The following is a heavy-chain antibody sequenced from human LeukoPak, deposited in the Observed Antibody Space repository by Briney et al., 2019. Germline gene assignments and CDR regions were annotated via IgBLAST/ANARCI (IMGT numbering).Heavy chain of an antibody. CDR3: GGDGGGDIVVAFAFDI. Sequence: GESLKISCAASGFTFSNYWMSWVRQAPGKGLEWVAHINQDGSEKYYVDSVKGRFTISRDNAKNSLYLQMNSLRAEDTAVYYCGGDGGGDIVVAFAFDIWGQGTMVTVSS. CDR1: GFTFSNYW. V-gene: IGHV3-7*05. J-gene: IGHJ3*02. CDR2: INQDGSEK. D-gene: IGHD2-15*01.